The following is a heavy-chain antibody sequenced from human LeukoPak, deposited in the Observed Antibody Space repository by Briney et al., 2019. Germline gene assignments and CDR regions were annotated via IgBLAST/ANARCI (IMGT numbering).Heavy chain of an antibody. CDR1: GGTFSSYA. J-gene: IGHJ5*02. D-gene: IGHD4-17*01. CDR2: IIPIFGTA. Sequence: ASVKVSCKASGGTFSSYAISWVRQAPGQGLEWMGGIIPIFGTANYAQKFQDRVTITADESTSTAYMELSSLRSEDTAVYYCARGGDDYGDYVSWFDPWGQGTLVTVSS. V-gene: IGHV1-69*13. CDR3: ARGGDDYGDYVSWFDP.